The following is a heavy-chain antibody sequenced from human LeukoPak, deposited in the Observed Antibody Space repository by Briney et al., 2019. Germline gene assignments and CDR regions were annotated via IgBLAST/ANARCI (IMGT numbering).Heavy chain of an antibody. J-gene: IGHJ6*02. Sequence: SVKVSCKASGGTLSSYAISWVRQAPGQGLEWMGGIIPIFGTANYAQKFQGRVTITADESTSTAYMELSSLRSEDTAVYYCASGADIVVVPAAIRGHNYYYGMDVWGQGTTVTVSS. CDR3: ASGADIVVVPAAIRGHNYYYGMDV. D-gene: IGHD2-2*02. V-gene: IGHV1-69*13. CDR2: IIPIFGTA. CDR1: GGTLSSYA.